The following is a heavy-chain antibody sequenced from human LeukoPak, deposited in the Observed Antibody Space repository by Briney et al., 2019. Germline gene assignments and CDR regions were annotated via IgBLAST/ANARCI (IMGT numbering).Heavy chain of an antibody. CDR1: GFTFSSYG. Sequence: PGGTLRLSCAASGFTFSSYGMSWVRQAPGKGLVWVSGISGSGDSTYYADSVKGRFSISRDNSKNTLYLQMNSLRAEDTAVYYCAKHHYDGSPHYFDYWGQGTLVTVSS. V-gene: IGHV3-23*01. J-gene: IGHJ4*02. D-gene: IGHD4-23*01. CDR2: ISGSGDST. CDR3: AKHHYDGSPHYFDY.